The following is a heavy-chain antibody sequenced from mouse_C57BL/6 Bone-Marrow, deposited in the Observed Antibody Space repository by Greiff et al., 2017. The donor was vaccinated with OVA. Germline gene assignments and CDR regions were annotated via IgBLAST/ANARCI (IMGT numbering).Heavy chain of an antibody. D-gene: IGHD2-2*01. J-gene: IGHJ2*01. CDR2: ISDGGSYT. CDR3: ARENGYNLDY. Sequence: EVKVVESGGGLVKPGGSLKLSCAASGFTFSSYAMPWVRQTPEKRLEWVATISDGGSYTYYPDNFKGRFTFTRDTAKNNLYLQMSHLKSEDTAMDYYARENGYNLDYWGQGTTLTVSS. CDR1: GFTFSSYA. V-gene: IGHV5-4*01.